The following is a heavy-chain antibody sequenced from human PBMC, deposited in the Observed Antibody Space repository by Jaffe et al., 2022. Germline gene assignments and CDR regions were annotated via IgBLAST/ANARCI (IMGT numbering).Heavy chain of an antibody. Sequence: QVQLVQSGAEVKKPGASVKVSCKASGYTFTGYYMHWVRQAPGQGLEWMGRINPNSGGTNYAQKFQGRVTMTRDTSISTAYMELSRLRSDDTAVYYCARVSVATGRHYYYYYMDVWGKGTTVTVSS. CDR2: INPNSGGT. D-gene: IGHD5-12*01. V-gene: IGHV1-2*06. J-gene: IGHJ6*03. CDR1: GYTFTGYY. CDR3: ARVSVATGRHYYYYYMDV.